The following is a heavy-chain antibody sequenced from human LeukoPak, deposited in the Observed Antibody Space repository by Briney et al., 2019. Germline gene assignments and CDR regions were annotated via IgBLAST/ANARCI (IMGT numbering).Heavy chain of an antibody. CDR2: ISYDGSNK. J-gene: IGHJ4*02. V-gene: IGHV3-30*18. Sequence: GGSLRLSCAASGFTFSSYGMHWVRQAPGKGLEWVAVISYDGSNKYYADSVKGRFTISRDNSKNTLYLQMNSLRAEDTAVYYCAKDRSRWLVRTVWDYWGQGTLVTVSS. CDR3: AKDRSRWLVRTVWDY. D-gene: IGHD6-19*01. CDR1: GFTFSSYG.